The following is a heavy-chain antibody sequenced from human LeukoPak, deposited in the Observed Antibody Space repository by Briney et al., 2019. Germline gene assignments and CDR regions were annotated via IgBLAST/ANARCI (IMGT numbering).Heavy chain of an antibody. Sequence: PGGSLRLSCAASGFTFSGSAMHWVRQASGKGLEWVGRIRSKANSYATAYAASVKGRFTISRDDSKNTAYLQMNSLKTEDTAVYYCTTVGYDSSGYYGYWGQGTLVTVSS. CDR1: GFTFSGSA. J-gene: IGHJ4*02. D-gene: IGHD3-22*01. CDR2: IRSKANSYAT. CDR3: TTVGYDSSGYYGY. V-gene: IGHV3-73*01.